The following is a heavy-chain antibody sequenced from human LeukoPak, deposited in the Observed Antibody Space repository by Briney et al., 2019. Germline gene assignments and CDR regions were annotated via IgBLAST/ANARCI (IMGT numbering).Heavy chain of an antibody. Sequence: GGSLRLSCAASGFTVSSDYMSWVRQAPGKGLEWVSVIYTGGSTYYADSVKGRFTISRDNSKNTLYLQMNSLRDEDSAVYYCTRGLPKDGYKTFDYWGQGTPVTVSS. D-gene: IGHD5-24*01. CDR1: GFTVSSDY. CDR3: TRGLPKDGYKTFDY. J-gene: IGHJ4*02. V-gene: IGHV3-66*01. CDR2: IYTGGST.